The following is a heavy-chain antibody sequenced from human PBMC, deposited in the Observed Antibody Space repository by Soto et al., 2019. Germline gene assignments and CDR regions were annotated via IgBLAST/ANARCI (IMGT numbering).Heavy chain of an antibody. J-gene: IGHJ3*02. Sequence: PSETLSLTCAVYGGSFSCYYWSWVRQPPGKGLEWIGEINHSGSTNYNPSLKSRVTISVDTSKNQFSLKLSSVTAADTAVYYCARXGYCTNGVCYTPGSFDIWGQGTMVTVSS. CDR2: INHSGST. CDR3: ARXGYCTNGVCYTPGSFDI. D-gene: IGHD2-8*01. V-gene: IGHV4-34*01. CDR1: GGSFSCYY.